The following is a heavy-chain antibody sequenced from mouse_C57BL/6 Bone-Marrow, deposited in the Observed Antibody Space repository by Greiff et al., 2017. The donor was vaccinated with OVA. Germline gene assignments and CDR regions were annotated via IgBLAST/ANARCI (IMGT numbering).Heavy chain of an antibody. J-gene: IGHJ1*03. CDR1: GYTFTSYG. CDR3: YYDGRSRYGCYDD. V-gene: IGHV1-81*01. D-gene: IGHD1-1*01. Sequence: QVQLQQSGAELARPGASVKLSCKASGYTFTSYGISWVKQSTGKGLEWLGEIYPRGGNTYYNEKLKGKATLPADKSSSTAYMELRSLTSEDSAVFGCYYDGRSRYGCYDDWGTGPTVTVSS. CDR2: IYPRGGNT.